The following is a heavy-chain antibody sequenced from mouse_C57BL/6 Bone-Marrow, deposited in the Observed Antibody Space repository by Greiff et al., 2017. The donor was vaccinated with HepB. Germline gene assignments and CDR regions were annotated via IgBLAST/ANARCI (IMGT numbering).Heavy chain of an antibody. CDR1: GYTFTSYW. CDR2: IHPNSGST. D-gene: IGHD1-1*01. Sequence: QVQLQQPGAELVKPGASVKLSCKASGYTFTSYWMHWVKQRPGQGLEWIGMIHPNSGSTNYNEKFKSKATLTVGKSSSTAYMQLSSLTSEDSAVYYCARAPYCYGSSFAYWGQGTLVTVSA. V-gene: IGHV1-64*01. CDR3: ARAPYCYGSSFAY. J-gene: IGHJ3*01.